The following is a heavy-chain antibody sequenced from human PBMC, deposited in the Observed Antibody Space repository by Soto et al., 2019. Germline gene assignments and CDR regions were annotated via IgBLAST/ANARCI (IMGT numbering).Heavy chain of an antibody. J-gene: IGHJ4*02. CDR3: APRPDYYDSSGYYD. D-gene: IGHD3-22*01. CDR2: ISGSGGST. Sequence: EVQLLESGGGLVQPGGSLRLSCAASGFTFSSYAMSWVRQAPGKGLEWVSAISGSGGSTYYADSVKGRFTISRDNSKNTLYLQMNSLRAEDTAVYYCAPRPDYYDSSGYYDWGQGTLVTVSS. CDR1: GFTFSSYA. V-gene: IGHV3-23*01.